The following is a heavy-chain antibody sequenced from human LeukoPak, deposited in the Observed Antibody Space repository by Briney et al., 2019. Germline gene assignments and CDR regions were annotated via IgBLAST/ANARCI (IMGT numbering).Heavy chain of an antibody. J-gene: IGHJ6*03. V-gene: IGHV1-69*05. Sequence: PSVKLSCKASGGTFSSYAIRWVRQAPGQGLEWMGGIIPIFGTANYAQKFQGRVTITTDESTSTAYMELSSLRSEDTAVYYCARGLDNWNLYYCYYMDVWGKGTTVTVSS. CDR2: IIPIFGTA. D-gene: IGHD1-20*01. CDR1: GGTFSSYA. CDR3: ARGLDNWNLYYCYYMDV.